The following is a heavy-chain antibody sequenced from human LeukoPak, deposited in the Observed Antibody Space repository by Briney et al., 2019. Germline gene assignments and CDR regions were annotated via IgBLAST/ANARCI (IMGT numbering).Heavy chain of an antibody. D-gene: IGHD3-22*01. CDR3: ARDTGDSSGCFDH. V-gene: IGHV3-11*04. CDR1: GFTFSDYY. CDR2: ISSSGSTI. J-gene: IGHJ5*02. Sequence: GGSLRLSCAASGFTFSDYYMSWIRQAPGKGLVWVLYISSSGSTIYYADCVKGRFTISRDNAKNSLYLQMNSLRGEVTAVYSCARDTGDSSGCFDHWGQGTLVTVSS.